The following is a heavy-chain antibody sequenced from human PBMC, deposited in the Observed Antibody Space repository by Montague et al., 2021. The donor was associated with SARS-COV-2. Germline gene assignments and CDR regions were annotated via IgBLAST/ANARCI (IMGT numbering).Heavy chain of an antibody. CDR3: VHYASGSYYFHY. D-gene: IGHD3-10*01. J-gene: IGHJ4*02. V-gene: IGHV2-5*02. Sequence: PALVKPXQTLTLTCTFSGFSITTSTMGVGWIRQPSGKALEWLALXYWGDEKRFSPSLKSRLTITKDTFKDQVVLRMTNMDPVDTATYYCVHYASGSYYFHYWGQGTLVTVSS. CDR2: XYWGDEK. CDR1: GFSITTSTMG.